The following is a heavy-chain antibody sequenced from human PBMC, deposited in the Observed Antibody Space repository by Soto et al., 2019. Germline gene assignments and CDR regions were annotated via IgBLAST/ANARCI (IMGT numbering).Heavy chain of an antibody. CDR1: GGSITSDDYY. V-gene: IGHV4-30-4*01. CDR3: ASANCGGDCSYRHDRYYFES. Sequence: QVQLQESGPGLVKPSQSLSLTCTVSGGSITSDDYYWSWIRQPTGRGLEWIGYIFYSGSTHYNPSLKSRFIISLDTSKKQVSLMLSSVTAADTAVYYCASANCGGDCSYRHDRYYFESWGQGTLVTVSS. D-gene: IGHD2-21*02. J-gene: IGHJ4*02. CDR2: IFYSGST.